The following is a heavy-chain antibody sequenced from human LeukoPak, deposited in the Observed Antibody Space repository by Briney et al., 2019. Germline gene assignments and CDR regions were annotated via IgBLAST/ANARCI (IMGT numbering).Heavy chain of an antibody. J-gene: IGHJ6*02. V-gene: IGHV1-18*01. D-gene: IGHD3-3*01. CDR2: ISAYNGNT. Sequence: GASVKVSCKASGYTFTSYGISWVRQAPGQGLEWMGWISAYNGNTNYAQKLQGRVTMTTDTSTSTAYMELRSLRSDDTAVYYCARVGGPTIFGVVITYYGMDVWGQGTTVTVSS. CDR1: GYTFTSYG. CDR3: ARVGGPTIFGVVITYYGMDV.